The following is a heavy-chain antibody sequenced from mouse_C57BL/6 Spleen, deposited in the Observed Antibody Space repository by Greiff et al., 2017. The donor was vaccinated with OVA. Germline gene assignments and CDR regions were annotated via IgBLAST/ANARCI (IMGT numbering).Heavy chain of an antibody. CDR2: ISSGGDYI. V-gene: IGHV5-9-1*02. CDR1: GFTFSSYA. CDR3: TRDRDYYSNYDAMDY. Sequence: EVQLVESGEGLVKPGGSLKLSCAASGFTFSSYAMSWVRQTPEKRLEWVAYISSGGDYIYYADTVKGRFTISRDNARNTLYLQMSSLKSEDTAMYYCTRDRDYYSNYDAMDYWGQGTSVTVSS. D-gene: IGHD2-5*01. J-gene: IGHJ4*01.